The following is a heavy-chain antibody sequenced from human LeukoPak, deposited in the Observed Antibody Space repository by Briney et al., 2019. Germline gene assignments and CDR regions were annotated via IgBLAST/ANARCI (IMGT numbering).Heavy chain of an antibody. CDR3: ARGSVITGTSYYYYYMDV. CDR1: GGTFSSYA. Sequence: SVKVSCKASGGTFSSYAISWVRQAPGQGLEWMGGIIPIFGTANYAQKFQGRVTITTDESTSTAYMELSSLRSEDTAVYYCARGSVITGTSYYYYYMDVWDKGITVTVSS. D-gene: IGHD1-20*01. J-gene: IGHJ6*03. CDR2: IIPIFGTA. V-gene: IGHV1-69*05.